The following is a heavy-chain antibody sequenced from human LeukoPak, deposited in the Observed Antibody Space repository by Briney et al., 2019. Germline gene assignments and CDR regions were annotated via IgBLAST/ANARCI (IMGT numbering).Heavy chain of an antibody. CDR3: ARDVTMIRGVKGGYYFDY. CDR2: IERDGSEK. Sequence: PGGSLRLSCAASGFTFSMYWMSWVRQAPGKGLEWVAKIERDGSEKYYVDSVKGRFTISRDNAKNALYLQMNSLRVEDTAVYYCARDVTMIRGVKGGYYFDYWGQGTQVTVSS. J-gene: IGHJ4*02. CDR1: GFTFSMYW. D-gene: IGHD3-10*01. V-gene: IGHV3-7*04.